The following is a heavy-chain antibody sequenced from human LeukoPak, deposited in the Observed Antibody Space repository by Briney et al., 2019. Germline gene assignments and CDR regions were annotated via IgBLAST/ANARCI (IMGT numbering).Heavy chain of an antibody. V-gene: IGHV4-61*02. Sequence: PSQTLLLTCTVSSGPISSGTYYRSWIRQPAGRGLEWIGRITSRGSTNYNPALKNRVTISVDTSKNHCSLKLSSVTAADTAVYYCARTPRIAAAESFDFWGQGTLVTVSS. CDR2: ITSRGST. CDR3: ARTPRIAAAESFDF. CDR1: SGPISSGTYY. D-gene: IGHD6-13*01. J-gene: IGHJ4*02.